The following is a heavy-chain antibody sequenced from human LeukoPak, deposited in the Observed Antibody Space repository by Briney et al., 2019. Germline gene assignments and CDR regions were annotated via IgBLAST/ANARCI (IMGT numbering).Heavy chain of an antibody. V-gene: IGHV4-59*08. CDR2: IYYTGTT. CDR1: GGSISSYY. D-gene: IGHD4-23*01. CDR3: ARHTSYGGNSAFSY. J-gene: IGHJ4*02. Sequence: SETLSLTCTVSGGSISSYYWSWIRQPPGKGLERIGYIYYTGTTNYNPSLKSRVTISVDTSKNHFSLKLSSVTAADTAVYYCARHTSYGGNSAFSYWGQGTLVTVSS.